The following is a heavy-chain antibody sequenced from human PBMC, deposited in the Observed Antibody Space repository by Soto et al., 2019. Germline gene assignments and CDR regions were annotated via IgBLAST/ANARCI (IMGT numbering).Heavy chain of an antibody. D-gene: IGHD6-13*01. CDR3: ATEIAAAGISYYYYGMDV. CDR1: GYTLTELS. J-gene: IGHJ6*02. Sequence: QVQLVQSGAEVKKPGASVKVSCKVSGYTLTELSMHWVRQAPGKGLAWMGGFDPEDGETSYAQKFQGRVTMTEDTSTDTAYMELSSLRSEDTAVYYCATEIAAAGISYYYYGMDVWGQGTTVTVSS. CDR2: FDPEDGET. V-gene: IGHV1-24*01.